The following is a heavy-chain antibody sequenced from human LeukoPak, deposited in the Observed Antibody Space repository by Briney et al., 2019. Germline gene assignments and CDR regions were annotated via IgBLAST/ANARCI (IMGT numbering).Heavy chain of an antibody. J-gene: IGHJ4*02. CDR1: GYSFINFG. CDR3: ARAKNIVVVPAAALDY. Sequence: ASVKVSCKASGYSFINFGLSWVRQAPGQGLEWMGWISAYNHNTNYAQKFQGRVTMTIDTSTTTVYMELRSLRSDDTAIYYCARAKNIVVVPAAALDYWGQGTLVTVSS. CDR2: ISAYNHNT. V-gene: IGHV1-18*01. D-gene: IGHD2-2*01.